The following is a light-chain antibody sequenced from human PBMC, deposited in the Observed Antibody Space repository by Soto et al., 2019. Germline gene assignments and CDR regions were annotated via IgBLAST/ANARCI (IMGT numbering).Light chain of an antibody. CDR3: KQNNSPLT. CDR2: RAS. CDR1: QSVTIY. Sequence: DIQMTQSPSTLSASLGDRVTITCRASQSVTIYLAWYQQRPGKAPKLLVHRASILESGVPSRFSGSGSATEFTLTISSLQPEEFAIYYCKQNNSPLTFGQETKVEIK. J-gene: IGKJ1*01. V-gene: IGKV1-5*03.